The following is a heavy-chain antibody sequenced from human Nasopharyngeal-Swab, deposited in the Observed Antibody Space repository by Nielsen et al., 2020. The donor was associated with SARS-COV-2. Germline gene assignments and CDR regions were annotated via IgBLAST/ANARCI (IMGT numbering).Heavy chain of an antibody. J-gene: IGHJ4*02. CDR1: GGSVSSGSYY. V-gene: IGHV4-31*03. D-gene: IGHD5-24*01. CDR3: ATGDGSYNDY. Sequence: SETLSLTCTVSGGSVSSGSYYWSWIRQHPGKGLEWIGYIYYSGGTYYNPSLKSRVTISVDTSKNQFSLKLSSVTAADTAVYYCATGDGSYNDYWGQGTLVTVSS. CDR2: IYYSGGT.